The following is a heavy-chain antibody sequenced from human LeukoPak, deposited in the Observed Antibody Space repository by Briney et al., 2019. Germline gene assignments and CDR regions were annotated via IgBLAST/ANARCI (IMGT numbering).Heavy chain of an antibody. CDR3: ATGNLWSGYYDFDY. CDR2: FDPEVGET. Sequence: ASVKVSCKVSGYTLTELSMHWVRQAPGKGLEWMGGFDPEVGETIYAQKFQGRVTMTEDTSTDTAYMELSSLRSEDTAVYYCATGNLWSGYYDFDYWGQGTLVTVSS. V-gene: IGHV1-24*01. CDR1: GYTLTELS. D-gene: IGHD3-3*01. J-gene: IGHJ4*02.